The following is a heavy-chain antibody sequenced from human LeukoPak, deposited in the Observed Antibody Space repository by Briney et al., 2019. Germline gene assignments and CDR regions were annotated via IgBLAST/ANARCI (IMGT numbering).Heavy chain of an antibody. V-gene: IGHV1-69*13. J-gene: IGHJ5*02. D-gene: IGHD3-10*01. CDR3: ARSVYGSGSYLTPSEP. CDR1: GGTFSSYA. CDR2: IIPIFGTA. Sequence: SVKVSCKASGGTFSSYAISWVRQAPGQGPEWMGGIIPIFGTANYAQKFQGRVTITADESTSTAYMELSSLRSEDTAVYYCARSVYGSGSYLTPSEPWGQGTLVTVSS.